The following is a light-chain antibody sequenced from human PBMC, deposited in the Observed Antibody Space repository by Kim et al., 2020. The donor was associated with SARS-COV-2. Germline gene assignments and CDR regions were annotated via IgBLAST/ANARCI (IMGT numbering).Light chain of an antibody. CDR2: AAS. Sequence: SPREMATLSCRASQSVGSSYLAWYQQRPGQAPRLLIYAASSRATGIPDRFSGSGSGTDFTLTISRLEPEDFAVYYCQQYGSSPRTFGQGTKVDIK. CDR3: QQYGSSPRT. CDR1: QSVGSSY. V-gene: IGKV3-20*01. J-gene: IGKJ1*01.